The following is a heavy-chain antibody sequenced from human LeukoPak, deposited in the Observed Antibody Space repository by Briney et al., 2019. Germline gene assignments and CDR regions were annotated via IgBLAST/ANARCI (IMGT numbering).Heavy chain of an antibody. J-gene: IGHJ1*01. CDR2: ISSSGSMI. Sequence: GGSLRLSCAASGNTLSDYYITWVRPAPGKGVGWVSYISSSGSMINYADSVKGRFTISRDNAKNSLYLQMNSLRAEDTAVYYCAHLGGMVIQNWGQGTLVTVSS. V-gene: IGHV3-11*04. CDR3: AHLGGMVIQN. D-gene: IGHD3-16*01. CDR1: GNTLSDYY.